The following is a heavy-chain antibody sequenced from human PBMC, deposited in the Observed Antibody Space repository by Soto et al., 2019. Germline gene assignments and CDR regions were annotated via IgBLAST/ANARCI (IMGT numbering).Heavy chain of an antibody. D-gene: IGHD6-19*01. V-gene: IGHV3-11*01. CDR2: INTLSSAI. CDR3: ARRLQWQLRPLDS. Sequence: QEHLMESGGGLVKPGGSLRLSCAGSGFIFSDYYITWLRRAPGKGLEWVSYINTLSSAIYYADSVKGRFTISRDNAKNSVYLQMNSLRAADTAVYYCARRLQWQLRPLDSWGRGTLVTVSS. J-gene: IGHJ4*02. CDR1: GFIFSDYY.